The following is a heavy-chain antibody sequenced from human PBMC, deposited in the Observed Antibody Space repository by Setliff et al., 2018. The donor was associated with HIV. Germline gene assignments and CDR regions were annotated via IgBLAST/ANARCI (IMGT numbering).Heavy chain of an antibody. J-gene: IGHJ4*02. Sequence: SQTLSLTCAVYGGSFSGYYWSWIRQPPGKGLEWIGEINHSGSTNYNPSLKSRVTISVDTSKNQSSLTLSSVTAADTAVYYCARRSGWYDYWGQGTLVTVSS. CDR3: ARRSGWYDY. CDR2: INHSGST. CDR1: GGSFSGYY. V-gene: IGHV4-34*01. D-gene: IGHD6-19*01.